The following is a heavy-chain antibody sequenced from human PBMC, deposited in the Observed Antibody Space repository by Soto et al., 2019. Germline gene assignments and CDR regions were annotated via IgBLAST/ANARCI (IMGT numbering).Heavy chain of an antibody. CDR3: ARERYGLPYYFDY. CDR1: GFTFSSYG. D-gene: IGHD4-17*01. V-gene: IGHV3-33*01. J-gene: IGHJ4*02. Sequence: QVQLVESGGGVVQPGRSLRLSCAASGFTFSSYGMHWVRQAPGKGLEWVAVIWYDGSNKYYADSVKGRFTISRDNSKNTLYLQMNSLRAEDTAVYYCARERYGLPYYFDYWGQGTLVTVSS. CDR2: IWYDGSNK.